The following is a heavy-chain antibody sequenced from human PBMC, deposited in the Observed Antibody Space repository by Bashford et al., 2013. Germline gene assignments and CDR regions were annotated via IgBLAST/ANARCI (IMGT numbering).Heavy chain of an antibody. CDR1: GGTFSRFA. V-gene: IGHV1-69*13. CDR3: AKSPGYCGGGSCYSNWFDP. J-gene: IGHJ5*02. Sequence: SVKVSCKASGGTFSRFAVSWVRQAPGQGLEWMGGTIPIFGTTNYAQKFQGRVTITADESTRTAYMELISLRSEDTAVYYCAKSPGYCGGGSCYSNWFDPWGQGTLVTVSS. CDR2: TIPIFGTT. D-gene: IGHD2-15*01.